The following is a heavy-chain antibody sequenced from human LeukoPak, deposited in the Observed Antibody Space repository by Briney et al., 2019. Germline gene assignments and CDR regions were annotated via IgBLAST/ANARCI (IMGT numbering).Heavy chain of an antibody. CDR1: GYTFTSYG. V-gene: IGHV1-8*03. CDR3: ARAVRGVVVVPAATIGRDYYYYMDV. CDR2: MNPNSGNT. Sequence: ASVKVSCKASGYTFTSYGISWVRQATGQGLEWLGWMNPNSGNTGYAQKFQGRVTITRHTSISTAYMELSSLRSEDTAVYYCARAVRGVVVVPAATIGRDYYYYMDVWGKGTTVTVSS. J-gene: IGHJ6*03. D-gene: IGHD2-2*01.